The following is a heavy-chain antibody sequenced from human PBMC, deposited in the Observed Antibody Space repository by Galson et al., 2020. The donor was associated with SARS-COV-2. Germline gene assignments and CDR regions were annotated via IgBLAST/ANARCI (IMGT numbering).Heavy chain of an antibody. Sequence: PSETLSLTCTVSGGSIHSHYWSWIRLPPGTGPEWIGYIYYSGSTNYNPSLKGRVTISTDTSKTHFSLKLSSVTAADTAIYYCARVGGYKYKASYDDAMDVWGRGTTVTVSS. CDR1: GGSIHSHY. J-gene: IGHJ6*02. CDR2: IYYSGST. CDR3: ARVGGYKYKASYDDAMDV. V-gene: IGHV4-59*11. D-gene: IGHD5-18*01.